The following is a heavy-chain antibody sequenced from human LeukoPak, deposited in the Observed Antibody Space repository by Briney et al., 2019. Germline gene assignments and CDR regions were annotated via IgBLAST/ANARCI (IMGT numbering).Heavy chain of an antibody. V-gene: IGHV3-23*01. D-gene: IGHD6-13*01. J-gene: IGHJ4*02. CDR2: ISGSGGST. Sequence: GGSLRLSCAASGFTFSSYAMSWVRQAPGKGLEWVSAISGSGGSTYYADPVKGRFTISRDNSKNTLYLQMNSLRAEDRAVYYCAKDKTLAAAGTLDYWGQGTLVTVSS. CDR1: GFTFSSYA. CDR3: AKDKTLAAAGTLDY.